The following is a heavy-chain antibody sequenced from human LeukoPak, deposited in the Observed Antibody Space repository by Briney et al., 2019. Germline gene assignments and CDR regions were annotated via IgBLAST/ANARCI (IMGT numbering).Heavy chain of an antibody. V-gene: IGHV5-51*01. Sequence: GESLKISCKGSGYSLSSYWIGWVRQMPGKGLEWMGIIYPGDSDTRYSPSFQGQVTISADKSISTAYLQWSSLKASDTAMYYCARRYCSGGNCYKGFDYWGQGTLVTVSS. CDR3: ARRYCSGGNCYKGFDY. J-gene: IGHJ4*02. CDR1: GYSLSSYW. CDR2: IYPGDSDT. D-gene: IGHD2-15*01.